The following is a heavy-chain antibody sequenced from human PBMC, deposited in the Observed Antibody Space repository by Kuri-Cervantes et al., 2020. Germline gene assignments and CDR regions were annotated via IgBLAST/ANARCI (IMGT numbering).Heavy chain of an antibody. V-gene: IGHV3-30*02. J-gene: IGHJ4*02. CDR2: IWYDGSNK. CDR1: GFTFSSYG. CDR3: AKDHSGWDETPDY. Sequence: GESLKISCAASGFTFSSYGMHWVRQAPGKGLEWVAVIWYDGSNKYYADSVKGRFTISRDNSKNTLYLQMNSLRAEDTAVYYCAKDHSGWDETPDYWGQGTLVTVSS. D-gene: IGHD6-19*01.